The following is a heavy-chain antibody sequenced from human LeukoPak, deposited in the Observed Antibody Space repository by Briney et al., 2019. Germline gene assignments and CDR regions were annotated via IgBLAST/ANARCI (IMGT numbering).Heavy chain of an antibody. V-gene: IGHV1-69*05. CDR2: IIPIFGTA. J-gene: IGHJ6*03. CDR1: GGTFSSYA. CDR3: ARAVSSIASRAYYYYYMDV. D-gene: IGHD6-6*01. Sequence: PEASVKVSCKASGGTFSSYAISWVRQAPGQGLEWMGRIIPIFGTANYAQKFQGRVTITTDESTSTAYMELSSLRSEDTAVYYCARAVSSIASRAYYYYYMDVWGKGTTVTVSS.